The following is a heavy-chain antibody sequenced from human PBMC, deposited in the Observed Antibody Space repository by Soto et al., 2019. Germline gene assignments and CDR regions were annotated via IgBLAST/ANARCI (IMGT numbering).Heavy chain of an antibody. CDR2: ISSSSSYI. J-gene: IGHJ6*02. V-gene: IGHV3-21*01. CDR3: ARAPIVFAKKYYYGMDV. CDR1: GFTFSSYS. Sequence: EVQLVESGGGLVKPGGSLRLSCAASGFTFSSYSMNWVRQAPGKGLEWVSSISSSSSYIYYADSVKGRFTISRDNAKNSLYRQMNSLRAEDTAVYYCARAPIVFAKKYYYGMDVWGQGTTVTVSS. D-gene: IGHD3-16*02.